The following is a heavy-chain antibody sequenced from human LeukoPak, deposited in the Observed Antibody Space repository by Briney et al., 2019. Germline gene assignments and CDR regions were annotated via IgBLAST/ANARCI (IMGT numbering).Heavy chain of an antibody. J-gene: IGHJ3*02. CDR2: IGTAGDT. V-gene: IGHV3-13*04. D-gene: IGHD3-9*01. CDR3: FRQRTAYEILTGCYTEGAFDI. CDR1: GFTFSSYD. Sequence: PGGSLRLSCAASGFTFSSYDMHWVRQATGKGLQWVSTIGTAGDTYYSGSVKGRFTISRENAKNSLYLQMNSMRAGDTVVYFCFRQRTAYEILTGCYTEGAFDIWGQGTTVTVSS.